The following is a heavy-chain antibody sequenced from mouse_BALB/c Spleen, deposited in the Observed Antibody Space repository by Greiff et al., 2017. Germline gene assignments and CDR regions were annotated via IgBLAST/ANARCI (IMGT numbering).Heavy chain of an antibody. CDR2: ISSGGST. CDR1: GFTFSSYA. J-gene: IGHJ2*01. D-gene: IGHD2-4*01. Sequence: EVQVVESGGGLVQPGGSRKLSCAASGFTFSSYAMSWVRQTPEKRLEWVASISSGGSTYYPDSVKGRFTISRDNARNILYLQMSSLRSEDTAMYYCARGGLRHYFDYWGQGTTLTVSS. V-gene: IGHV5-6-5*01. CDR3: ARGGLRHYFDY.